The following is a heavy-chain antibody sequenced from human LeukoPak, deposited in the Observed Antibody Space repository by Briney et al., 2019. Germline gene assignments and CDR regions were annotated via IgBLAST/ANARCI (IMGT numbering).Heavy chain of an antibody. Sequence: KPSETLSLTCAVHGGSLSGYYWSWIRQPPGKGLEWIGEINHSGSTNYNPSLKSRVTLSVDTSKNQFSLKLRSVTAADTAVYDCGRVPYCSGGSCNYYYYYGLDVWGQGTTVTVSS. CDR3: GRVPYCSGGSCNYYYYYGLDV. CDR1: GGSLSGYY. J-gene: IGHJ6*02. D-gene: IGHD2-15*01. V-gene: IGHV4-34*01. CDR2: INHSGST.